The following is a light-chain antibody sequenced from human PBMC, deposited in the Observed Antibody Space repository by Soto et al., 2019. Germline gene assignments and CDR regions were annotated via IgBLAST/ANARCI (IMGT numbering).Light chain of an antibody. Sequence: EIVLTQSPGTLSLSPGERATLSCRTSQGISSSYLDWYQQKPGQAPRLLIYGASSRATGIPDRFSGSGSGTDFTLTISRLEPEDLAVYYCQQYGSSTFTFGPGTKVDIK. CDR1: QGISSSY. CDR3: QQYGSSTFT. J-gene: IGKJ3*01. CDR2: GAS. V-gene: IGKV3-20*01.